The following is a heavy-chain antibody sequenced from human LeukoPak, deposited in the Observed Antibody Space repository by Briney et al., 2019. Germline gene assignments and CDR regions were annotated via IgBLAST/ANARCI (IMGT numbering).Heavy chain of an antibody. CDR3: ARDKGYGDYKYYYGMDV. CDR2: INAGNGNT. CDR1: GYTFTSYA. V-gene: IGHV1-3*01. J-gene: IGHJ6*04. Sequence: GASVKVSCKASGYTFTSYAMHWVRQAPGQRLEWMGWINAGNGNTKYSQEFQGRVTITRDTSASTAYMELSSLRSEDTAVYYCARDKGYGDYKYYYGMDVWGKGTTVTVSS. D-gene: IGHD4-17*01.